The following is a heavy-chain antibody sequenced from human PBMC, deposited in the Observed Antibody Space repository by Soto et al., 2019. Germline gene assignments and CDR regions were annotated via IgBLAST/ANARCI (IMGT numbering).Heavy chain of an antibody. J-gene: IGHJ4*02. V-gene: IGHV1-2*02. Sequence: HEHLVQSGAEVKRPGASLKVSCKASGYSFTGYYIHWVRQAPGQGLEWMGWINPDSGDTNYAQNFQGRVTLTSDTSISTASMDLTSLTSGDTSVYYCARGDYGTGGYPFPYFDYWGQGTVVIVSS. CDR3: ARGDYGTGGYPFPYFDY. D-gene: IGHD2-8*02. CDR2: INPDSGDT. CDR1: GYSFTGYY.